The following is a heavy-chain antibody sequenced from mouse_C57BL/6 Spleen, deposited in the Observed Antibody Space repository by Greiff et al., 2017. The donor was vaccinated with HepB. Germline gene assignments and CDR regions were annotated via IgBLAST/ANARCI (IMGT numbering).Heavy chain of an antibody. Sequence: LQESGAELARPGASVKLSCKASGYTFTSYGISWVKQRTGQGLEWIGEIYPRSGNTYYNEKFKGKATLTADKSSSTAYMELRSLTSEDSAVYFCARRDGSSYDYWYFDVWGTGTTVTVSS. CDR3: ARRDGSSYDYWYFDV. CDR1: GYTFTSYG. J-gene: IGHJ1*03. D-gene: IGHD1-1*01. V-gene: IGHV1-81*01. CDR2: IYPRSGNT.